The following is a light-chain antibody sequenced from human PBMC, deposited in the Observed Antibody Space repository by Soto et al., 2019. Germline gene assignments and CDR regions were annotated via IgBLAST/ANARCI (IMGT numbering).Light chain of an antibody. CDR2: GAS. J-gene: IGKJ1*01. CDR1: QGVSSY. CDR3: QQRSNWPWT. Sequence: ELVLTQSQATLSLSRGERATLSCRASQGVSSYLAWYQQKPGRAPRLLIHGASSRATGIPARFSGIGSGTDVTLTISSLEPEDFAVYYCQQRSNWPWTFGQGTKVYIK. V-gene: IGKV3D-11*01.